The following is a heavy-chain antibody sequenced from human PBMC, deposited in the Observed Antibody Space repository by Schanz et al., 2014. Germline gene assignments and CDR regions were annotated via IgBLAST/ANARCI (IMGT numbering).Heavy chain of an antibody. CDR3: VRLDVHDY. CDR1: GFTFSTYA. V-gene: IGHV3-74*02. Sequence: EVQLLESGGALVQPGGSLRLSCSASGFTFSTYAMTWVRQAPGKGLVWVSRTSHDGSFTTFADSVKGRFTISRDNAKNALYLQMNSLRAEDTAVYYCVRLDVHDYWGQGTLVTVSA. CDR2: TSHDGSFT. D-gene: IGHD3-16*01. J-gene: IGHJ4*02.